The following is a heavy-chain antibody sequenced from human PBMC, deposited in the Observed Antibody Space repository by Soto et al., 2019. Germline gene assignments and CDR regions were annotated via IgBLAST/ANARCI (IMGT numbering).Heavy chain of an antibody. CDR3: ARMSYYYDSSAPKEYYYYYVMDV. Sequence: SETLSLTCTVSGGSISSSSYYWGWIRQPPGKGLEWIGSTYYSGSTYYNPSLKSRVTISVDTSKNQFSLKLSSATAADTAVYYCARMSYYYDSSAPKEYYYYYVMDVWGQGTTVTVSS. D-gene: IGHD3-22*01. CDR1: GGSISSSSYY. V-gene: IGHV4-39*01. CDR2: TYYSGST. J-gene: IGHJ6*02.